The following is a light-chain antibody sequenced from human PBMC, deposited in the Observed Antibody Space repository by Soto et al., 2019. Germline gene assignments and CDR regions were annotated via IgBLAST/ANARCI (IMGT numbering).Light chain of an antibody. V-gene: IGLV2-8*01. CDR3: ASYAGTNTL. CDR1: SNDVGGYNF. Sequence: QSVLTQPPSASGSPGQSVTISCTGTSNDVGGYNFVSWYQQHPGKVPKLMIYEVTERPPGVPNRFSGSKSGNTASLTVSGLQAEDEAVYYCASYAGTNTLFGGGTKVTVL. CDR2: EVT. J-gene: IGLJ2*01.